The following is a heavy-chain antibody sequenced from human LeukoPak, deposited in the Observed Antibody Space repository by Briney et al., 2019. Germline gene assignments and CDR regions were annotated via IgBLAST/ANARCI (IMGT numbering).Heavy chain of an antibody. CDR2: IIPIFGTA. V-gene: IGHV1-69*05. Sequence: SVKVSCKASGGIFSSYAISWVRQAPGQGLEWMGGIIPIFGTANYAQKFQGRVTITTDESTSTAYMELSSLRSEDTAVYYCATTPGATVVPAAMGLYYFDYWGQEPWSPSPQ. J-gene: IGHJ4*01. CDR1: GGIFSSYA. CDR3: ATTPGATVVPAAMGLYYFDY. D-gene: IGHD2-2*01.